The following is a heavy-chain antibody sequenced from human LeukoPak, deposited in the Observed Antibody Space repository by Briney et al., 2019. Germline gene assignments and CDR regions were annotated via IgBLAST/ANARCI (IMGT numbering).Heavy chain of an antibody. Sequence: SETLSLTCTVSGGSISSYYWNWIRQPPGKGLEWIGYIYHSGSTNYNPSLQSRVTLSVDTSKNQFSLNLNSVTAADTAVYYCARGGAARLHFQNWGQGTLVTVSS. CDR3: ARGGAARLHFQN. J-gene: IGHJ1*01. V-gene: IGHV4-59*01. CDR1: GGSISSYY. D-gene: IGHD6-6*01. CDR2: IYHSGST.